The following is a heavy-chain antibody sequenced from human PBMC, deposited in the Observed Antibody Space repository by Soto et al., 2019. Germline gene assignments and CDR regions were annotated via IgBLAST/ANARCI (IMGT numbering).Heavy chain of an antibody. CDR2: INHSGST. CDR3: ARAKITALFNY. CDR1: GGSFSGYY. J-gene: IGHJ4*02. D-gene: IGHD3-10*01. Sequence: QVQLQQWGAGLLKPSETLSLTCAVYGGSFSGYYWTWIRQPPGTGLVWIGEINHSGSTNYNPSLNSRVTLSVDTSKNQFSLKLTSVTAADTAVYYCARAKITALFNYWGQGTLVTVSS. V-gene: IGHV4-34*01.